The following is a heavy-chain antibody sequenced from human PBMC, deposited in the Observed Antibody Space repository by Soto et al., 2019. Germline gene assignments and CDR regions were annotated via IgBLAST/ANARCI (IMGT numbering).Heavy chain of an antibody. J-gene: IGHJ5*02. V-gene: IGHV3-21*01. CDR1: GFNFNVYA. D-gene: IGHD5-12*01. Sequence: XGSLRLPFAASGFNFNVYAMNWVRQAPGEGLEWISSISSSSNYIHYRDSVRGRFTISRDNAKNSLYLQLDSLRVEDTAVYFCERDRGSDVFDAWGQGTLVTVSS. CDR3: ERDRGSDVFDA. CDR2: ISSSSNYI.